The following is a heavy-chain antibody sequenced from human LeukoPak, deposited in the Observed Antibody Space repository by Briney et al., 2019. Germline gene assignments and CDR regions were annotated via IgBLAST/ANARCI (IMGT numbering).Heavy chain of an antibody. CDR3: ARGTGPDAFDI. CDR2: IYYSGST. D-gene: IGHD7-27*01. CDR1: GGSVSSGSYY. J-gene: IGHJ3*02. Sequence: SQTLSLTCTVSGGSVSSGSYYWSWIRQPPGKGLEWIGYIYYSGSTNYNPSLKSRVTISVDTSKNQFSLKLSSVTAADTAVYYCARGTGPDAFDIWGQGTMVTVSS. V-gene: IGHV4-61*01.